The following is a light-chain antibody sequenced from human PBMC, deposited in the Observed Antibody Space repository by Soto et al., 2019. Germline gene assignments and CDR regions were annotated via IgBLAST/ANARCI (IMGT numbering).Light chain of an antibody. CDR3: QVWDSSSDHVI. J-gene: IGLJ2*01. Sequence: SYELTQPPSVSVAPGQTASITCGGNVIGSISVHWYQQKPGQAPVLVVFDDSDRPSGIPERFSGSNSRNTATLTISRVEAVDEADYYCQVWDSSSDHVIFGGGTKX. CDR2: DDS. V-gene: IGLV3-21*02. CDR1: VIGSIS.